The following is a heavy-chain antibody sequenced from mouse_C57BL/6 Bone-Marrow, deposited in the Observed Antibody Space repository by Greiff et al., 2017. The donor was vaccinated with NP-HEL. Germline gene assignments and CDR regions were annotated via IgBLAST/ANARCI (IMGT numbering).Heavy chain of an antibody. V-gene: IGHV5-6*01. J-gene: IGHJ3*01. CDR3: AREIRRFAY. Sequence: EVKLVESGGDLVKPGGSLKLSCAASGFTFSSYGMSWVRQTPDQRLEWVATISSGGSYTYYPDSVKGRFTISRDNAKNTLYLQMSSLKSEDTAMYYCAREIRRFAYWGQGTLVTVSA. CDR2: ISSGGSYT. CDR1: GFTFSSYG.